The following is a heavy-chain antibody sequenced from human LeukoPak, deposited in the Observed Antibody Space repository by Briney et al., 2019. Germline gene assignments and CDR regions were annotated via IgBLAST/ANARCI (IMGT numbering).Heavy chain of an antibody. J-gene: IGHJ4*02. CDR2: ISYDGGNT. CDR1: GFTFSSYG. V-gene: IGHV3-30*19. CDR3: AKEGTGIHFDY. Sequence: PGGSLRLSCAASGFTFSSYGIHWVRQAPGKGLEWVAEISYDGGNTYYADSVKGRFTISRDNSKNTLYLQMNSLRAEDTAVYYCAKEGTGIHFDYWGQGTLVTVSS. D-gene: IGHD1-1*01.